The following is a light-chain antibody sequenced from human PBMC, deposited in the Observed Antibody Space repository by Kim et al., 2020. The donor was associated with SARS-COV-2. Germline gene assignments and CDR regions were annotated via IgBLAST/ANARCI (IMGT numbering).Light chain of an antibody. J-gene: IGLJ2*01. Sequence: QAGLTQPPSVSKGLRQTATLTCTGNSNNVGNQGAAWLQQHQGHPPKLLSYRNNNRPSGISERLSASRSGNTASLTITGLQPEDEADYYCSAWDSSLSAVLFGGGTQLTVL. CDR1: SNNVGNQG. CDR3: SAWDSSLSAVL. CDR2: RNN. V-gene: IGLV10-54*01.